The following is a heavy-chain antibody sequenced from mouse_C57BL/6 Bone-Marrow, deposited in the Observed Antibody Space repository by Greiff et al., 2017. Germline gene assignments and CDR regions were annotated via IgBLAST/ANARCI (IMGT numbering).Heavy chain of an antibody. Sequence: EVKVVESGEGLVKPGGSLKLSCAASGFTFSSYAMSWVRQTPEKRLEWVAYISSGGDYIYYADTVKGRFTISRDNARNTLYLQMSSLKSEDTAMYYCTPIYYDYGYAMDYWGQGTSGTVSS. CDR1: GFTFSSYA. CDR2: ISSGGDYI. CDR3: TPIYYDYGYAMDY. J-gene: IGHJ4*01. D-gene: IGHD2-4*01. V-gene: IGHV5-9-1*02.